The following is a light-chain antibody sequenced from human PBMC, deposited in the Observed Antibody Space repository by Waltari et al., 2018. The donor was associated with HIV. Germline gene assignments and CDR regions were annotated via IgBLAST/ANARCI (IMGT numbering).Light chain of an antibody. J-gene: IGLJ3*02. V-gene: IGLV2-23*02. CDR2: DVT. CDR1: SSDVGYYNL. Sequence: SALTQPASVSASPGQSITISCTGTSSDVGYYNLVSWYQQYPTKAPQLIIYDVTKRPSGVSNRFSGSKSGNTSSLTISGLQPDDEADYFCCSYVGSQNLLFGGGTKLTVL. CDR3: CSYVGSQNLL.